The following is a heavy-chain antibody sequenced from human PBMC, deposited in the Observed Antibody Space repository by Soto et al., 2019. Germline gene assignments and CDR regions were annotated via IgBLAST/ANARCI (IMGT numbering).Heavy chain of an antibody. D-gene: IGHD3-22*01. CDR1: GGSISSGDYY. Sequence: PSETLSLTCTVSGGSISSGDYYWTWIRQPPGKGLERIGYIYYSGSTYYNPSLKSRVTISVDTSKNQFSLKLSSVTAADTAVYYCARVYTMIVEVPISWFDPWGQGTLVTVSS. V-gene: IGHV4-30-4*01. CDR2: IYYSGST. CDR3: ARVYTMIVEVPISWFDP. J-gene: IGHJ5*02.